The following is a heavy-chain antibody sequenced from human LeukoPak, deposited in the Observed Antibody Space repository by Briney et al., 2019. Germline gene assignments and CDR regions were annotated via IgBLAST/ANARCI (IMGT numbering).Heavy chain of an antibody. Sequence: GGSLRLSCAASGFTFSSYGMHWVRQAPGKGLEWVAVISYDGSNKYYADSVKGRFTISRDNSKNTLYLQMNSLRAEDTAVYYCAKDQFGYWGQGTLVTVSS. CDR3: AKDQFGY. V-gene: IGHV3-30*18. CDR2: ISYDGSNK. J-gene: IGHJ4*02. CDR1: GFTFSSYG.